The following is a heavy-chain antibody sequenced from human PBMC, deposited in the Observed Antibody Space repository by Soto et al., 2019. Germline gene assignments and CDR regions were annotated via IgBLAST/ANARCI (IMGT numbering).Heavy chain of an antibody. CDR3: AKDTYYHDSSGYYIFDY. J-gene: IGHJ4*02. V-gene: IGHV3-30*18. Sequence: QVQLVESGGGVVQPGRSLRLSCAASGFTFSSYGMHWVRQAPGKGLEWVAVISYDGTNENYADSVKGRFTISRDNSKNXXQLQMNSLRAEDTAVYYCAKDTYYHDSSGYYIFDYWGQGTLVTVSS. D-gene: IGHD3-22*01. CDR1: GFTFSSYG. CDR2: ISYDGTNE.